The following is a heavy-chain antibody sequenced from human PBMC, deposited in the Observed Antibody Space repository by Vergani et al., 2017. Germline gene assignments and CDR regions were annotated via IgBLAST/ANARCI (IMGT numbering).Heavy chain of an antibody. CDR2: ISSNGGST. CDR3: VKAPYGDYVYYFDY. D-gene: IGHD4-17*01. V-gene: IGHV3-64D*06. J-gene: IGHJ4*02. CDR1: GFTFSSYA. Sequence: EVQLVESGGGLVQPGGSLRLSCSASGFTFSSYAMHWVRQAPGKGLEYVSAISSNGGSTYYADSVKCRFTISRDNSKNTLYLQMSSLRAEDTAVYYCVKAPYGDYVYYFDYWGQGTLVTGSS.